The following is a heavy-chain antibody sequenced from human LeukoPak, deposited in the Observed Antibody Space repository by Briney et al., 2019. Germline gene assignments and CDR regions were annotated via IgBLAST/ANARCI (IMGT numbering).Heavy chain of an antibody. CDR1: GYTFTDYA. V-gene: IGHV1-3*04. CDR3: ARDRVVGLAPFDP. D-gene: IGHD2-15*01. CDR2: INTGNGNT. Sequence: ASVKVSCKASGYTFTDYAMHWVRQAPGQRLEWMGWINTGNGNTRYSEKFQGRVTITMDTSASTANMELSSLRSEDTAVYYCARDRVVGLAPFDPWGQGTLVTVSS. J-gene: IGHJ5*02.